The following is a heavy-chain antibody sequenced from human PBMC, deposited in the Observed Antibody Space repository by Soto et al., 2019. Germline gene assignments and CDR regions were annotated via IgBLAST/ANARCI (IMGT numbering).Heavy chain of an antibody. CDR2: IIPILGIA. V-gene: IGHV1-69*02. D-gene: IGHD3-3*01. J-gene: IGHJ6*02. CDR3: ARSSFITIFGVVIITPMDV. Sequence: SVKVSCKASGGTFSSYTISWVRQAPGQGLEWMGRIIPILGIANYAQKFQGRVTITADKSTSTAYMELSSLRSEDTAVYYCARSSFITIFGVVIITPMDVWGQGTTVTVSS. CDR1: GGTFSSYT.